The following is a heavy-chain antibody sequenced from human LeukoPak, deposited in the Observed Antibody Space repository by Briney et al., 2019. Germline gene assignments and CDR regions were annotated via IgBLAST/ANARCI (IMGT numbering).Heavy chain of an antibody. CDR2: INQDGSEK. J-gene: IGHJ4*02. CDR1: GFTFSSYW. Sequence: PRGSLRLSCAASGFTFSSYWMSWVRQPPGKGLEWVANINQDGSEKYYVDSVKGRFTISRDNAKNSLYLQMNSLRAEDTAVYYCARGMSTGEYWGQGTLVTVSS. V-gene: IGHV3-7*04. D-gene: IGHD3-16*01. CDR3: ARGMSTGEY.